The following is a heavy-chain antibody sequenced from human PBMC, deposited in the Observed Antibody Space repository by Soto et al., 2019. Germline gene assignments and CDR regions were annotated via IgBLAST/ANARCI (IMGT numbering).Heavy chain of an antibody. Sequence: QVQLVESGGGVVQAGRSLRLSCAASGFMFDSYGMHWVRQTPGKGLEWVAVIGYDGSSEFYSDSVKGRFIVSRDNSKNTVYLQMNSLRGEDTAVYYCAKDGTCIDGSCFPAFESWGQGTLVAVSS. J-gene: IGHJ4*02. CDR1: GFMFDSYG. D-gene: IGHD2-15*01. CDR3: AKDGTCIDGSCFPAFES. V-gene: IGHV3-33*06. CDR2: IGYDGSSE.